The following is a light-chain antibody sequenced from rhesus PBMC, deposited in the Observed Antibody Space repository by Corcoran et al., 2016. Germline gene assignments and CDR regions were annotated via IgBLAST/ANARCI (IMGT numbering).Light chain of an antibody. V-gene: IGKV1-38*01. J-gene: IGKJ4*01. CDR1: QGISSY. CDR3: QQRNSYPLT. Sequence: DIQLTQSPSSLSASVGDRVTITCRASQGISSYLAWYQQKPGKAPKLLIYDASNLQSGGPSRFSGSGSGTDFTLTISSLQPEDFAVYYCQQRNSYPLTFGGGTKVEIK. CDR2: DAS.